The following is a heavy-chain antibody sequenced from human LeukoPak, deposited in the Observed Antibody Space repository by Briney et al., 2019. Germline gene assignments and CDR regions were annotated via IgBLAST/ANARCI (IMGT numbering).Heavy chain of an antibody. Sequence: GGSLRLSCAASGFTFSSYWMHWVRQAPGKGLVWVSRINSDGSSTSYADSVKGRFTISRDNAKNSLYLQMNSLRAEDTAVYYCARAPPTMVRGSIIRRASGTFNHYRMDVWGQRTTGTGSS. D-gene: IGHD3-10*01. CDR2: INSDGSST. J-gene: IGHJ6*02. CDR1: GFTFSSYW. CDR3: ARAPPTMVRGSIIRRASGTFNHYRMDV. V-gene: IGHV3-74*01.